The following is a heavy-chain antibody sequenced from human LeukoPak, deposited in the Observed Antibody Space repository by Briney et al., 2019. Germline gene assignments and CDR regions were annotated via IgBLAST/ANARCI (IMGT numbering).Heavy chain of an antibody. CDR3: ARYRSGDVDY. J-gene: IGHJ4*02. CDR1: GYTFTLYG. D-gene: IGHD6-19*01. V-gene: IGHV1-18*04. CDR2: ITTSNGNT. Sequence: ASVKVPCKASGYTFTLYGISWVRQAPGQGLEWMGWITTSNGNTNYAQNLQGRVSMTTDTSTNTAYMELRSLRSDDTAVYYCARYRSGDVDYWGQGTLVTVSS.